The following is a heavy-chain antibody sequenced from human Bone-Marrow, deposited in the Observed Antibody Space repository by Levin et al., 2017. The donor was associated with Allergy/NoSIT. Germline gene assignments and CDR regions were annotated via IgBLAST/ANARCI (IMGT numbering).Heavy chain of an antibody. J-gene: IGHJ4*02. V-gene: IGHV3-30*03. CDR2: ISYDGNKN. CDR1: GFTFSSYG. CDR3: ARAGTEMIGDY. Sequence: GGSLRLSCEASGFTFSSYGMHWVRQAPGKGLEWVAIISYDGNKNYYGDSVKGRLTISRDNSKDTVFLHMDSLRPDDTAVYFCARAGTEMIGDYWGRGTLVIVSS. D-gene: IGHD3-22*01.